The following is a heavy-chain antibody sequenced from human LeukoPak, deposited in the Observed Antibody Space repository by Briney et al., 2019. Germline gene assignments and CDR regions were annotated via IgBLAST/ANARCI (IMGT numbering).Heavy chain of an antibody. CDR2: ISSSDTI. V-gene: IGHV3-48*03. Sequence: PGGSLRLSCVASGFTFSSFEMNWVRQAPGKGLEWISYISSSDTIFYADSVKGRFTISRDNAKNSLFLQMNSLRAEDTAVYYCARGGQYVDYWGQGTLVTVSS. CDR1: GFTFSSFE. D-gene: IGHD2-2*01. J-gene: IGHJ4*02. CDR3: ARGGQYVDY.